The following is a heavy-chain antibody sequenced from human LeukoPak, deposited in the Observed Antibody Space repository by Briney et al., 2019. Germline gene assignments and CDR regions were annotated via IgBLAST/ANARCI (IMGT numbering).Heavy chain of an antibody. CDR3: ASMIAAAGGR. V-gene: IGHV3-7*01. CDR1: GFTFSDYW. D-gene: IGHD6-13*01. J-gene: IGHJ4*02. Sequence: PGGSLRLSCAASGFTFSDYWMTWVRQAPGKGLEWVANIKQDGSEKYSVDSVKGRFTISRDNAKNSLYLQMNSLRAEDTAVYYCASMIAAAGGRWGQGTLVTVSS. CDR2: IKQDGSEK.